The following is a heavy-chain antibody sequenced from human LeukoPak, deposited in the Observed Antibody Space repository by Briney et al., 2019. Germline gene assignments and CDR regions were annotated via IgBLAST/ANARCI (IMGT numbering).Heavy chain of an antibody. CDR2: IYYSGST. D-gene: IGHD3-22*01. J-gene: IGHJ4*02. Sequence: RHSATLSLTCTVSGGSISSYYWSWIRQPPGKGLEWIGYIYYSGSTNYNPSLKSRVTISVDTSKNQFSLKLSSVTAADTAVYYCARAPGYYDIGVFDYWGQGTLVTVSS. CDR3: ARAPGYYDIGVFDY. CDR1: GGSISSYY. V-gene: IGHV4-59*01.